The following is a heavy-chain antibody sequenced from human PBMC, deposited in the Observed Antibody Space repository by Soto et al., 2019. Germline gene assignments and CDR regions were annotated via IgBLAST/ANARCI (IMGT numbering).Heavy chain of an antibody. Sequence: GASVKVSCKASGYTFTGYYMHWVRQAPGQGLEWMGWINPNSGGTNYAQKFQGWVTMTRDTSISTAYMELSRLRSDDTAVYYCARDLLTIAAAGDYYYGMDVWGQGTTVTVS. J-gene: IGHJ6*02. CDR1: GYTFTGYY. V-gene: IGHV1-2*04. D-gene: IGHD6-13*01. CDR3: ARDLLTIAAAGDYYYGMDV. CDR2: INPNSGGT.